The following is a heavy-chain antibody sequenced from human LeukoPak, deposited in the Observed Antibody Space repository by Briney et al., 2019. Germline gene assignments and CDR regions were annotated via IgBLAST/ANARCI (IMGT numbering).Heavy chain of an antibody. CDR1: GFTFSGSD. D-gene: IGHD6-19*01. V-gene: IGHV3-73*01. J-gene: IGHJ4*02. CDR2: ITTNASNYAT. Sequence: GRSLRLSCEASGFTFSGSDTHCVRQASGKGLEWVGRITTNASNYATAYGASVKGRFTISRNDSENTAYLQMNSLKTEDTAVYYCTTYRSGHYWGQGTLVTVSS. CDR3: TTYRSGHY.